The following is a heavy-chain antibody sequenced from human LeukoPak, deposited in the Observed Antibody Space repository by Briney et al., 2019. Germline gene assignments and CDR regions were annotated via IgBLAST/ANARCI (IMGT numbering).Heavy chain of an antibody. CDR3: AKGSSGWSTDAFDI. V-gene: IGHV3-9*01. Sequence: PGGSLRLSCAASGFTFDDYAMHWARHAPGKGLEWVSGINWNTNSIKYADSVKGRFTISRDNAKNSLYLQMNSLRAEDTAFYYCAKGSSGWSTDAFDIWGQGTMVTVSS. CDR2: INWNTNSI. D-gene: IGHD6-19*01. CDR1: GFTFDDYA. J-gene: IGHJ3*02.